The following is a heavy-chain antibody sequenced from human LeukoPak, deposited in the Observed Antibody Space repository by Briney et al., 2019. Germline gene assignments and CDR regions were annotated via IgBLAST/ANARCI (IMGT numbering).Heavy chain of an antibody. CDR2: ISSSSSYI. D-gene: IGHD5-12*01. CDR1: GFTFSSYE. V-gene: IGHV3-21*01. CDR3: ARGTYSGYDYFDY. Sequence: GGSLRLSCAASGFTFSSYEMNWVRQAPGKGLEWVSSISSSSSYIYYADSVKGRFTISRDNAKNSLYLQMNSLRAEDTAVYYCARGTYSGYDYFDYWSQGTLVTVSS. J-gene: IGHJ4*02.